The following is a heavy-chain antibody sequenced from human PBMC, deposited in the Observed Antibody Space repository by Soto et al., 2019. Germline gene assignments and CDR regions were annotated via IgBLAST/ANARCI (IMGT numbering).Heavy chain of an antibody. CDR2: INRSGST. Sequence: SETLSLTCAVYGGSFSGYYWSWIRQPPGKGLEWIGEINRSGSTNYNPSLKSRVTISVDTSKNQFSLKLSSVTAADTAVYYCARAPDCSSTSCYYYYYMDVWGKGTTVTVSS. D-gene: IGHD2-2*01. CDR3: ARAPDCSSTSCYYYYYMDV. J-gene: IGHJ6*03. V-gene: IGHV4-34*01. CDR1: GGSFSGYY.